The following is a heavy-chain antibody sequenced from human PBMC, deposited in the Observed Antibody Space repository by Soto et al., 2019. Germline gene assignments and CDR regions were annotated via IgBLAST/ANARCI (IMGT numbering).Heavy chain of an antibody. J-gene: IGHJ6*02. D-gene: IGHD3-22*01. CDR3: ARDMIGAYYGMAV. V-gene: IGHV3-48*02. Sequence: GGSLRLSCAASGFTFSTYNMNWVRQAPGKGLEWVSYISSSSSIVYYADSVKGRFTISRDNAKNSLSLQMNSLRDEDTAVYYCARDMIGAYYGMAVWGQGTTVTVPS. CDR2: ISSSSSIV. CDR1: GFTFSTYN.